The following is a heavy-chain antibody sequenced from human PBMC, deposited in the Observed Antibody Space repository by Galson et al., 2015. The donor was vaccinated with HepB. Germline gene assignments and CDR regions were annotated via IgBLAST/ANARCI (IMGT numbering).Heavy chain of an antibody. CDR1: GFSLSTNGVD. CDR3: AHRRFMGGTSNPAFDY. V-gene: IGHV2-5*02. CDR2: IYWDDDK. Sequence: PALVKPTQTLTLTCTFSGFSLSTNGVDVGWIRQPPGKALEWLALIYWDDDKRYSPSLKSRLTITKDTSKNQVVLTMTNMDPLDTATYYCAHRRFMGGTSNPAFDYWGQGTLVTVSS. D-gene: IGHD1-14*01. J-gene: IGHJ4*02.